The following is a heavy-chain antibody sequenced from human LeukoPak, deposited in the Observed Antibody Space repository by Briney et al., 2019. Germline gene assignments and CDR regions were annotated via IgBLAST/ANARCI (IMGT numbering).Heavy chain of an antibody. CDR1: GGSISSGGYY. J-gene: IGHJ4*02. Sequence: SETLSLTCTVSGGSISSGGYYWSWIRQHPGKGLEWIGYIYYSGSTYYNPSLKSRVTISVDTSKNQFSLKLSPVTAADTAVYYCARDRFLEWIDYWGQGTLVTVSS. CDR2: IYYSGST. V-gene: IGHV4-31*03. D-gene: IGHD3-3*01. CDR3: ARDRFLEWIDY.